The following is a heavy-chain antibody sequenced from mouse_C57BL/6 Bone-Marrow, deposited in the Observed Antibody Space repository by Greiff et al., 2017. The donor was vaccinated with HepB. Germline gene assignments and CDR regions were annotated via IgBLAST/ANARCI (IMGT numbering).Heavy chain of an antibody. CDR1: GYSFSSSW. CDR2: IYPGDGDT. CDR3: ASSPLITTVVATYSFHS. V-gene: IGHV1-82*01. Sequence: QVQLQQSGPELVKPGASVKISCKASGYSFSSSWMNWVKQRPGKGLEWIGRIYPGDGDTNYNGKFKGKATLTADKSSSTAYMQLSSLTSEDSAVYFCASSPLITTVVATYSFHSRGQGTTLTVSS. J-gene: IGHJ2*01. D-gene: IGHD1-1*01.